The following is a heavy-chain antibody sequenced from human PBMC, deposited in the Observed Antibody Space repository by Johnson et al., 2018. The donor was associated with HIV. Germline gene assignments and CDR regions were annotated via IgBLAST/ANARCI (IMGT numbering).Heavy chain of an antibody. J-gene: IGHJ3*02. Sequence: QVQLVESGGGVVQPGGSLRLSCAASGFTFSSYGMHWVRQAPGKGLEWVAVIWSDGSNKHYADSVKGRFTISRDNSKNTLYLQMNSLRAEDTAVYYCARGGGIHDAFEIWGQGTMVTLSS. V-gene: IGHV3-33*01. CDR1: GFTFSSYG. CDR3: ARGGGIHDAFEI. CDR2: IWSDGSNK. D-gene: IGHD5-18*01.